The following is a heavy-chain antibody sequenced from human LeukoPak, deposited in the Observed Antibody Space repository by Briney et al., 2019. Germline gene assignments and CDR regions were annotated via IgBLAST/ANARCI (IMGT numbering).Heavy chain of an antibody. J-gene: IGHJ3*02. CDR3: ASWLPSSGWYLGALDI. D-gene: IGHD6-19*01. CDR1: GGTFSSYA. CDR2: IIPIFGTA. Sequence: GASVKVSCKASGGTFSSYAISWVRQAPGQGLEWVGGIIPIFGTANYAQKFQGRVTITADKSTSTAYMELSSLRSEDTAVYYCASWLPSSGWYLGALDIWGQGTMVTVSS. V-gene: IGHV1-69*06.